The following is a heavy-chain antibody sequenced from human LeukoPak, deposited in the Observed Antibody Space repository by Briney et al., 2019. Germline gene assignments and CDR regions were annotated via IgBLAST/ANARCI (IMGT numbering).Heavy chain of an antibody. CDR1: GVSFTSSYIY. D-gene: IGHD3-10*01. Sequence: ADTLSLSCTVSGVSFTSSYIYWGWLRPPPGLGLVWFGSIYYTDTTYSNTPLKSQISISIHTSKNPSSLIITSVTDANAALYCCARETGSGRFILPGGQGTLVTVSS. J-gene: IGHJ4*02. V-gene: IGHV4-39*02. CDR3: ARETGSGRFILP. CDR2: IYYTDTT.